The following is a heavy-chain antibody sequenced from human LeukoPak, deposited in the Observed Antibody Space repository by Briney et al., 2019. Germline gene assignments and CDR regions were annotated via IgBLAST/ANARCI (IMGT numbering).Heavy chain of an antibody. CDR3: ARGYSSSWYSGFDI. V-gene: IGHV3-66*01. J-gene: IGHJ3*02. Sequence: GGSLRLSCAASGFTVSSNYMSWVRQAPGKGLEWVSVIYSGGSTYYADSVKGRFTISRDNSKNTLYLQMNSLRAEDTAVYYCARGYSSSWYSGFDIWGQGTMVTVSS. D-gene: IGHD6-13*01. CDR2: IYSGGST. CDR1: GFTVSSNY.